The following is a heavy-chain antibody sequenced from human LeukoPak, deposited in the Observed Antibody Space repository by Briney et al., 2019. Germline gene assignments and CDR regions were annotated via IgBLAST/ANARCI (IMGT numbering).Heavy chain of an antibody. Sequence: ASVKVSCKESGYTFTSYYMHWVRQAPGQGLEWMGIINPSGGSTSYAQKFQGRVTVTADESTSTAYMELSSLRSEDTAVYYCARDRGIAAAGWYFDLWGRGTLVTVSS. V-gene: IGHV1-46*01. J-gene: IGHJ2*01. CDR1: GYTFTSYY. D-gene: IGHD6-13*01. CDR3: ARDRGIAAAGWYFDL. CDR2: INPSGGST.